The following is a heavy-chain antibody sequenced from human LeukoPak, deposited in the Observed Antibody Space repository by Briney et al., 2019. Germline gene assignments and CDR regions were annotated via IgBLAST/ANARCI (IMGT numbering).Heavy chain of an antibody. J-gene: IGHJ6*02. V-gene: IGHV4-61*01. CDR3: ARDSYYYGMDV. Sequence: SETLSLTCTVSGGSVSGGTYYWSWIRQPPGKGLESIGYISYSGSTNYNPSLKSRVTISVDTSKNQSSLKLSSVTAADTAVYFCARDSYYYGMDVWGRGTTVIVSS. CDR2: ISYSGST. CDR1: GGSVSGGTYY.